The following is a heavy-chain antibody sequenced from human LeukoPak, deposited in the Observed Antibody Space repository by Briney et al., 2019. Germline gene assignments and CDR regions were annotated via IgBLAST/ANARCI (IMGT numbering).Heavy chain of an antibody. Sequence: SETLSLTCTVSGFSISSYYWSWIRQPAGKGLEWVGRIYTSGSANYNPSLKSRLTVSVDTSKNQISLNLTSVTAADTAVYYCARGPSWGSAYFDYWGQGTLVTVSS. J-gene: IGHJ4*02. CDR3: ARGPSWGSAYFDY. CDR1: GFSISSYY. V-gene: IGHV4-4*07. CDR2: IYTSGSA. D-gene: IGHD7-27*01.